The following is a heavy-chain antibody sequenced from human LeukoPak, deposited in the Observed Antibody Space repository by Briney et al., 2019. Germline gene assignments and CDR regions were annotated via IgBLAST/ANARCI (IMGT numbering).Heavy chain of an antibody. D-gene: IGHD2/OR15-2a*01. CDR2: IYYSGST. CDR3: ARHLSRHYYMDV. J-gene: IGHJ6*03. V-gene: IGHV4-39*01. CDR1: GGSISSSSYY. Sequence: PSETLSLTCTVSGGSISSSSYYWGWIRQPPGKGLEWIGSIYYSGSTYYNPSLKSRVTISVDTSKNQFSLKLSSVTAADTAVYYCARHLSRHYYMDVWGKGTTVTVSS.